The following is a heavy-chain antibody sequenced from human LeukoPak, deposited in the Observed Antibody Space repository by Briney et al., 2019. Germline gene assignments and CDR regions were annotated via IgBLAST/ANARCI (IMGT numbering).Heavy chain of an antibody. CDR2: ISGSGGST. Sequence: GGSLRLSCAASGFTFSSYAMSWVRQAPGKGLEWVSAISGSGGSTYYADSVKGRFTISRDNSKNTLYLQMNSLRAEDTAVYYCAEGNNWGGYYYYYMDVWGKGTTVTVSS. J-gene: IGHJ6*03. V-gene: IGHV3-23*01. D-gene: IGHD7-27*01. CDR3: AEGNNWGGYYYYYMDV. CDR1: GFTFSSYA.